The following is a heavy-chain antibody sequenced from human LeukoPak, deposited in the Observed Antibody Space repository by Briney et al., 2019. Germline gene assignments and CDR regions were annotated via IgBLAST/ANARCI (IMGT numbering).Heavy chain of an antibody. CDR2: IYYSGST. CDR1: GGSISSNSYY. D-gene: IGHD3-10*01. CDR3: ARNRYYYGSGNYGVPNWFDP. Sequence: SETLSLTCTVSGGSISSNSYYWGWIRQPPGKGLEWIGSIYYSGSTYYNPSLKSRVTISVDTSKNQLSPKLRSVTAADTAVYSCARNRYYYGSGNYGVPNWFDPWGQGTLVTVSS. V-gene: IGHV4-39*01. J-gene: IGHJ5*02.